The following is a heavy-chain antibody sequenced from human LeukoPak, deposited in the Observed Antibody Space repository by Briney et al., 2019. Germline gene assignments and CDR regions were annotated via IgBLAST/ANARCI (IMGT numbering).Heavy chain of an antibody. D-gene: IGHD3/OR15-3a*01. CDR2: INWRGTTT. Sequence: GGPLRLSCAASGFSFDDYGMSWVRQAPGKGLEWVSGINWRGTTTRYADSVKGRFTISRDNAKNTLYLQMSSLRVEDTAVYYCTKGLSVMVFGVAPPHQWGQGTRVTVSS. V-gene: IGHV3-20*04. J-gene: IGHJ1*01. CDR1: GFSFDDYG. CDR3: TKGLSVMVFGVAPPHQ.